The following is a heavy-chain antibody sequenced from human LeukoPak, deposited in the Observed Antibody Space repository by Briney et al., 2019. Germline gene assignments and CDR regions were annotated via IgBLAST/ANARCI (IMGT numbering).Heavy chain of an antibody. V-gene: IGHV3-66*01. CDR2: IYSGGST. CDR3: ARGLSIAAAGDAFDI. J-gene: IGHJ3*02. D-gene: IGHD6-13*01. CDR1: GFTVSSNY. Sequence: GGSLRLSCAASGFTVSSNYMSWVRQAPGKGLEWVSVIYSGGSTYYADSVKGRFTISRDNSKKTLYLQMNSLRAEDTAVYYCARGLSIAAAGDAFDIWGQGTMVTVSS.